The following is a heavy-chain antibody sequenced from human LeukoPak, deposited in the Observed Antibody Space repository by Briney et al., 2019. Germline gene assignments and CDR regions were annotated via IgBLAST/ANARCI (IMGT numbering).Heavy chain of an antibody. CDR1: GFTFRSCG. V-gene: IGHV3-NL1*01. J-gene: IGHJ4*02. Sequence: GRSLRLSCAASGFTFRSCGMHWVRQAPGSGLEWVSVLYSGGSSQYADSVKGRFTISKDISKNTFFLQMNSLRAEDTAVYYCARGESGAWNYKRGFDYWGQGTLVTVSP. CDR2: LYSGGSS. CDR3: ARGESGAWNYKRGFDY. D-gene: IGHD1-7*01.